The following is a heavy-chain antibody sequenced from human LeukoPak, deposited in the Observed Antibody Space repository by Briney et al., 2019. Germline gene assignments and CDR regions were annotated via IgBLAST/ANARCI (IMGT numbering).Heavy chain of an antibody. D-gene: IGHD6-19*01. V-gene: IGHV5-51*01. J-gene: IGHJ4*02. Sequence: GESLKISCKGSGYSFTSYWIGWVRQMPGKGLEWMGIIYPGDSDTRYSPSFQGQVTISADKSISTAYLQWSSLKASDTAMYYCARVGIAVAGTDYFDYWGQGTLVTVSS. CDR2: IYPGDSDT. CDR3: ARVGIAVAGTDYFDY. CDR1: GYSFTSYW.